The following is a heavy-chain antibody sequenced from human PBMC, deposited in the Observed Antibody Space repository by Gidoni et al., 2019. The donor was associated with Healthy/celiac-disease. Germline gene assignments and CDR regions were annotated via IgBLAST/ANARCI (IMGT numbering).Heavy chain of an antibody. D-gene: IGHD5-18*01. J-gene: IGHJ4*02. Sequence: QGKLGEPGGGVVEPGRARRPSCAAPGFTFSSYGMHWVLQAPGKGLGWVAVISYDGSNKSYADSVKGRFTLSRDNSKNTLYLQMNSLRAEDTAVYYCSLYSYVVYWGQGTLVTVSS. V-gene: IGHV3-30*03. CDR1: GFTFSSYG. CDR2: ISYDGSNK. CDR3: SLYSYVVY.